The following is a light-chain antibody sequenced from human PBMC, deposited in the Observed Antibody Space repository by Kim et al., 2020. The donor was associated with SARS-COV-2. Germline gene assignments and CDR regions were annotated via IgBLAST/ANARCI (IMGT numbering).Light chain of an antibody. V-gene: IGLV3-19*01. CDR3: NSRDSSGNHLV. J-gene: IGLJ2*01. CDR2: GKN. CDR1: SLRSYY. Sequence: LGQTVKITCQGDSLRSYYASWYQQKPGQSPVLVIYGKNNRPAGIPDRFSGSSSGNTASLTITGAQAEDEADYYCNSRDSSGNHLVFGGGTKLTVL.